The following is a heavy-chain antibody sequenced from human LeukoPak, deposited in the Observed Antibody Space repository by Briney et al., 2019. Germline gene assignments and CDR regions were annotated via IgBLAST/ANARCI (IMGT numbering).Heavy chain of an antibody. CDR2: IYYSGST. J-gene: IGHJ4*02. CDR1: GGSISSYY. CDR3: ARDRGRSLLDY. D-gene: IGHD6-13*01. Sequence: SETLSLTXTVSGGSISSYYWSWIWQPPGKGLEWIGYIYYSGSTNYNPSLKSRVTISVDTSKNQFSLKLSSVTAADTAVYYCARDRGRSLLDYWGQGTLVTVSS. V-gene: IGHV4-59*01.